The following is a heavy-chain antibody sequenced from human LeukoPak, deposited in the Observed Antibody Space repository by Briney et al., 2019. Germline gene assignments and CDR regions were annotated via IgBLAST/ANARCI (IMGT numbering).Heavy chain of an antibody. J-gene: IGHJ4*02. CDR2: ISGGSGST. V-gene: IGHV3-23*01. CDR3: ARRFDS. CDR1: GFTFSSYA. Sequence: GGSLRLSCAASGFTFSSYAMSWVRQAPGKGLAWVSTISGGSGSTYCADSVKGRFTISRDNSKNSLYLQMNSLRDEDTAVYYCARRFDSWGQGTLVTVSS.